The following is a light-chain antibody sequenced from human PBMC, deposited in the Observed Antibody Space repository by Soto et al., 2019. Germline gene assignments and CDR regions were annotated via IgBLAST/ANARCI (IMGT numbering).Light chain of an antibody. CDR2: KAS. CDR1: QGISSW. CDR3: QQYNAYPWT. V-gene: IGKV1-5*03. Sequence: DIQMTQSPSTLSASVGDRVTITCRASQGISSWLAWYQQKPGKAPKLLIYKASTLESGVPSNFSGSGSGTEFSLTISSLQPEDFATYYCQQYNAYPWTFGQGTKV. J-gene: IGKJ1*01.